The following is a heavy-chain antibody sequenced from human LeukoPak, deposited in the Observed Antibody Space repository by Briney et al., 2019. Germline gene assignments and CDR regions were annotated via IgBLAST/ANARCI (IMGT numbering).Heavy chain of an antibody. CDR3: ARVYRWLHPNDAFDI. J-gene: IGHJ3*02. CDR1: GYTFTGYY. CDR2: IIPNSGGT. Sequence: ASVKVSCKASGYTFTGYYMHWVRQAPGQGLEWMGWIIPNSGGTNYAQKFQGRVTMTSDTSISTAYMELSRLRSNDTAVYYCARVYRWLHPNDAFDIWGQGTMVTVSS. V-gene: IGHV1-2*02. D-gene: IGHD5-12*01.